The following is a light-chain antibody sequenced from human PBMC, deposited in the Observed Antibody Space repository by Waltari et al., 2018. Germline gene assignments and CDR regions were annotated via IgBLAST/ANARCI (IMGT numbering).Light chain of an antibody. V-gene: IGLV2-11*01. CDR1: SSYFGRFYF. Sequence: QSALTQPRSVSGSPGQSVTIPCTATSSYFGRFYFFSWFQQYPGKAPKLMIYDVNKRPSGVPHRFSGSKSGNTASLTISGLQAEDEADYYCCSYAGSYTFVFGTGTKVTVL. CDR3: CSYAGSYTFV. CDR2: DVN. J-gene: IGLJ1*01.